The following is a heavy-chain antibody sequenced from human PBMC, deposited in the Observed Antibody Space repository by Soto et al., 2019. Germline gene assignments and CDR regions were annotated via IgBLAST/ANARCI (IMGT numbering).Heavy chain of an antibody. D-gene: IGHD3-10*01. J-gene: IGHJ4*02. CDR3: ARDVSYGSGTAYGY. V-gene: IGHV1-18*01. CDR2: ISSLTGGT. Sequence: QVQLVQSGAEVKKPGASVKVSCKTSGYTFTRHGISWVRQAPGQGLEWMGWISSLTGGTNYAQNLQGRVTMTTATSTATGYMELRSLTSDDTAVYYCARDVSYGSGTAYGYWGQGTLVTVSS. CDR1: GYTFTRHG.